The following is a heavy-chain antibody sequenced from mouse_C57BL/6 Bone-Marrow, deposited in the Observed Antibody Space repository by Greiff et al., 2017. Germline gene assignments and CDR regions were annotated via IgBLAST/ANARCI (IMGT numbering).Heavy chain of an antibody. J-gene: IGHJ2*01. CDR1: GYTFTSYW. Sequence: QVQLQQPGAELVRPGTSVKLSCKASGYTFTSYWMHWVKQRPGQGLEWIGVIDPSDSYTNYNQKFKGKATLTVDTSSSTAYMQLSHLTSEDSAVYDCARSYYYGREYYFDDWGQGTTLTVSS. CDR2: IDPSDSYT. V-gene: IGHV1-59*01. CDR3: ARSYYYGREYYFDD. D-gene: IGHD1-1*01.